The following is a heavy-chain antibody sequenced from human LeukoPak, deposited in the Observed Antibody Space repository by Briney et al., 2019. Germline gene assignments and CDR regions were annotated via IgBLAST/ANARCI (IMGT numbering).Heavy chain of an antibody. Sequence: PGASLRLFCAASGFTFKNYGMHWLRQAPGKGLEWVAMTWYDGSNKYYADSVKGRFTISRDNSKNTVSLQMNNLRVEHTAIYYCARGTSGGANTLDPWGPGTLATVSS. V-gene: IGHV3-33*01. CDR2: TWYDGSNK. CDR1: GFTFKNYG. D-gene: IGHD1-1*01. CDR3: ARGTSGGANTLDP. J-gene: IGHJ5*02.